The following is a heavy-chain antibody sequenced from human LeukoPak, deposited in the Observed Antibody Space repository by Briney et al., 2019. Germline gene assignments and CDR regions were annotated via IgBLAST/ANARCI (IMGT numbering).Heavy chain of an antibody. V-gene: IGHV3-48*01. Sequence: PGGSLRLSCGASGFTFSGYSMNWVRQAPGKGLEWVSYISSSSTTIYYADSVKGRFTISRDNAKNSLYLQMHSLRAEDTAVYYCARVLHKRNYDSSVYYGYWGQGTLVTVSS. CDR3: ARVLHKRNYDSSVYYGY. J-gene: IGHJ4*02. D-gene: IGHD3-22*01. CDR2: ISSSSTTI. CDR1: GFTFSGYS.